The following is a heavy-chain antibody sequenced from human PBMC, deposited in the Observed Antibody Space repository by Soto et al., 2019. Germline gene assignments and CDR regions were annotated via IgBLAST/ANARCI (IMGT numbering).Heavy chain of an antibody. Sequence: QVQLVQSGAEVKNPGASVKVSCTASGYTFTTYAMHWVRQAPGQGLEWMGWINAGNGNTKYSQKFQDRVTSTRDTSASTAYMELSSLRSEDTAVYYCARGRCSGGSCALEYWGQETLVTVSS. D-gene: IGHD2-15*01. CDR3: ARGRCSGGSCALEY. CDR2: INAGNGNT. CDR1: GYTFTTYA. J-gene: IGHJ4*02. V-gene: IGHV1-3*01.